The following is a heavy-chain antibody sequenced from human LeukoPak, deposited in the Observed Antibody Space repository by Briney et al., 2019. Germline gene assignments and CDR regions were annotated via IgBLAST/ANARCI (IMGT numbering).Heavy chain of an antibody. CDR2: IYYSGST. CDR3: ARRGHYDILTGYYTPSVYFDY. Sequence: PSETLSLTCTVSGGSISSSSYYWGWIRQPPGKGLEWLGSIYYSGSTYYNPSLKRRVTISVDTSKNQFSLKLSSVTAADTAVYYCARRGHYDILTGYYTPSVYFDYWGQGTLVTVSS. D-gene: IGHD3-9*01. CDR1: GGSISSSSYY. J-gene: IGHJ4*02. V-gene: IGHV4-39*07.